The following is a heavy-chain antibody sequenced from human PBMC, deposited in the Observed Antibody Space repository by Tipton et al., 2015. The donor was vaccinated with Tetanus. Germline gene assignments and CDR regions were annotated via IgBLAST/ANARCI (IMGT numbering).Heavy chain of an antibody. D-gene: IGHD2-21*01. J-gene: IGHJ6*02. Sequence: TLSLTCTVSDESISSSSYYWGWIRHHPGRGLEWIASISNSGTSYNNPSFRSRVTISVDTSKNQFSLKLTSVSAADTAVYYCARLTGHSMDVVDYYYFGMDVWGQGTKVTVSS. CDR1: DESISSSSYY. V-gene: IGHV4-39*07. CDR3: ARLTGHSMDVVDYYYFGMDV. CDR2: ISNSGTS.